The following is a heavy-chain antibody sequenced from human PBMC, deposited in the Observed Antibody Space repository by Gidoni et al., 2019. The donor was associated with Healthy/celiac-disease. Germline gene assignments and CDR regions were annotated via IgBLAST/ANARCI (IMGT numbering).Heavy chain of an antibody. CDR1: GLTFCSYG. V-gene: IGHV3-33*01. Sequence: QVQLVASGGCVGQPGRSLRLSCAASGLTFCSYGMHWVRQAPGKGLEWVAVIWYDGSNKYYADSVKGRFTISRDNSKNTLYLQMNSLRAEDTAVYYCARDMEYSGSYCFDYWGQGTLVTVSS. CDR2: IWYDGSNK. CDR3: ARDMEYSGSYCFDY. J-gene: IGHJ4*02. D-gene: IGHD1-26*01.